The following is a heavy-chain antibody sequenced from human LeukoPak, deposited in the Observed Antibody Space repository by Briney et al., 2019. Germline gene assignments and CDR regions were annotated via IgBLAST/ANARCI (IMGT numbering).Heavy chain of an antibody. Sequence: ASVKVSCKASEYTFTSYAMNWVRQAPGQGLEWMGWINTNTGNPTYAQGFTGRFVFSLDTSVSTAYLQISSLKAEDTAVYYCATYYYDSSGYYYFWNYWGQGTLVTVSS. CDR2: INTNTGNP. V-gene: IGHV7-4-1*02. CDR3: ATYYYDSSGYYYFWNY. CDR1: EYTFTSYA. D-gene: IGHD3-22*01. J-gene: IGHJ4*02.